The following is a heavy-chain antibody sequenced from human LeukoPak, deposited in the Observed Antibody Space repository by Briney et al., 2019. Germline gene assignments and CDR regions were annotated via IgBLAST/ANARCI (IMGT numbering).Heavy chain of an antibody. CDR1: GFTVSSNY. CDR2: IKQDGSAK. Sequence: GGSLRLSCAASGFTVSSNYMSWARQAPGKGLEWVANIKQDGSAKYYVDSMKGRFTISRDNSKNTLYLQMNSLRAEDTAVYYCARLFSGYYYWFDYWGQGTLVTVSS. V-gene: IGHV3-7*03. J-gene: IGHJ4*02. CDR3: ARLFSGYYYWFDY. D-gene: IGHD3-22*01.